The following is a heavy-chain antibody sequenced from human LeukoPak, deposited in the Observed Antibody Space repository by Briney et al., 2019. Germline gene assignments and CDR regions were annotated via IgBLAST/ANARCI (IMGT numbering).Heavy chain of an antibody. Sequence: SETLSLTCTVSGGSISSYYWSWIRQPPGKGLEWIGYIYYSGSTNYNPSLKSRVTISVDTSKNQFSLKLSSVTAADTAVYYCARDTTVMLYWGQGTLVTVSS. CDR2: IYYSGST. D-gene: IGHD1-14*01. J-gene: IGHJ4*02. V-gene: IGHV4-59*01. CDR1: GGSISSYY. CDR3: ARDTTVMLY.